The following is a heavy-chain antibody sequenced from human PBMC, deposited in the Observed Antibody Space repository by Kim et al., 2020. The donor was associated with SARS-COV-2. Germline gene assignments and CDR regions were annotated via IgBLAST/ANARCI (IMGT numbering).Heavy chain of an antibody. CDR2: NT. V-gene: IGHV1-3*01. J-gene: IGHJ6*02. CDR3: ARRLGIYGMDV. Sequence: NTKYSQNFQCRLTLTTDTAAITAYVELSNLRSEDTAVYYCARRLGIYGMDVWGQGTTVTVSS.